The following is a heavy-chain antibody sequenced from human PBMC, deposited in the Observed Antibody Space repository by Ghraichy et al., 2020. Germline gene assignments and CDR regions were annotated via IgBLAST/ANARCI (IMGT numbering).Heavy chain of an antibody. V-gene: IGHV3-23*01. D-gene: IGHD6-6*01. Sequence: GGSLRLSCAASGLTFTYYAMNWVRQAPGKGLEWVSGLSGSGGSTYYADSVRGRFTISRDNSKNTLYLQMNSLRAEDTAVYYCAKGPYSSSSYAFDIWGQGTMVIVSS. CDR3: AKGPYSSSSYAFDI. CDR2: LSGSGGST. CDR1: GLTFTYYA. J-gene: IGHJ3*02.